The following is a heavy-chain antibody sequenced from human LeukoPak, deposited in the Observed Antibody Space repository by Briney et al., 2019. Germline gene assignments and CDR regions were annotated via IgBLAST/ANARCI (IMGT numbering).Heavy chain of an antibody. Sequence: PSETLSLTCAVCVGSLRGHYWTWISQPPGKGLEWIGEIDHTGRSTYNPSLTSRVTISKDSSKNQFSLSLGSVIAADTAVYFCARGENSGSYFSYFDSWAQGTPVTVSS. J-gene: IGHJ5*01. CDR2: IDHTGRS. CDR3: ARGENSGSYFSYFDS. D-gene: IGHD3-10*01. CDR1: VGSLRGHY. V-gene: IGHV4-34*01.